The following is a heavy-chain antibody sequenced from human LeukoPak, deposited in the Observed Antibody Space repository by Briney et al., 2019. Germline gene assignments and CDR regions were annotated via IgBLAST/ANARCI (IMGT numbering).Heavy chain of an antibody. CDR3: ARGGAAASPHY. J-gene: IGHJ4*02. V-gene: IGHV1-2*02. D-gene: IGHD6-13*01. CDR1: GYTFTGYD. CDR2: INPDSGGT. Sequence: ASVKLSCTASGYTFTGYDMHWVRQAPGQGLEWMGWINPDSGGTNYAQKFQGRVTLTRDSSISTAYRELSRLRSDDTAVYYCARGGAAASPHYWGQGTLVTVSS.